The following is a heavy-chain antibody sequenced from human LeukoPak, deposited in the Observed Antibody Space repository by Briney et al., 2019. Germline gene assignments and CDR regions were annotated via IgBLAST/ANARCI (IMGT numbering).Heavy chain of an antibody. CDR2: MNRDGSLT. D-gene: IGHD1-26*01. CDR3: AKGHIVGTKGRANFDY. V-gene: IGHV3-74*01. J-gene: IGHJ4*02. CDR1: GFTFSSNW. Sequence: GGSLRLSCAASGFTFSSNWMTWVRQAPGKGLVWVSRMNRDGSLTDYADSVKGRFTISRDNSKNTLYLQMNSLRAEDTAVYYCAKGHIVGTKGRANFDYWGQGTLVTVSS.